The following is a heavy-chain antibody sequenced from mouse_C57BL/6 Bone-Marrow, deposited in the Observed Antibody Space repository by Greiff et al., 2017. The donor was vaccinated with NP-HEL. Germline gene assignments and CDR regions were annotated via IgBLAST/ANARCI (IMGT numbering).Heavy chain of an antibody. J-gene: IGHJ2*01. CDR1: GYTFTDYY. CDR3: ASIYYYGSSYFDY. Sequence: QVQLQQSGAELVRPGASVKLSCKASGYTFTDYYINWVKQRPGQGLEWIARIYPGSGNTYYNEKFKGKATLTAEKSSSTAYMQLSSLTSENSAVYVCASIYYYGSSYFDYWGQGTTLTVSS. CDR2: IYPGSGNT. D-gene: IGHD1-1*01. V-gene: IGHV1-76*01.